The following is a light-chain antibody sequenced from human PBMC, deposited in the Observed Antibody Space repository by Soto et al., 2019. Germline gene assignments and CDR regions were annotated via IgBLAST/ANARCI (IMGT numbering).Light chain of an antibody. V-gene: IGLV1-44*01. CDR1: NSNIGTYT. Sequence: QSVLTQPPSASVTPGQRVIISCSGSNSNIGTYTVNWYQQLPGTAPKLLIYTDYQRPSGVPDRFSGSKSGTSASLAISGLQSEDEADYYCASWDDSLSGGVFGGGTKLTV. J-gene: IGLJ3*02. CDR3: ASWDDSLSGGV. CDR2: TDY.